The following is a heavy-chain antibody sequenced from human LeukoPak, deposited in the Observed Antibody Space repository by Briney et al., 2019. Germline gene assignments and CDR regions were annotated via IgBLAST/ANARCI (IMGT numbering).Heavy chain of an antibody. V-gene: IGHV5-51*01. CDR2: IYPGDSDT. D-gene: IGHD3-3*01. CDR3: ARHEVGGDSSSGSEFYYYMDV. Sequence: GKSLKISCKTSGYNFPNYWIGWVRQMPGKVLEWMAMIYPGDSDTKYSPSFRGQVTISVDESISTAYLQWNSLKASDTAIYYCARHEVGGDSSSGSEFYYYMDVWGKGTTVTVSS. CDR1: GYNFPNYW. J-gene: IGHJ6*03.